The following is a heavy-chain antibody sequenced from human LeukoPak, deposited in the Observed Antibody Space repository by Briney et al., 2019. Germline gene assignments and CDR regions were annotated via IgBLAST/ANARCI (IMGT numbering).Heavy chain of an antibody. Sequence: SQTLSLTCTVSGGSISSGDYYWSWIRQPPGKGLEWIGYIYYSGSTNYNPSLKSRVTISVDTSKNQFSLKLSSVTAADTAVYYCASGGPKEFFDPWGQGTLVTVSS. J-gene: IGHJ5*02. CDR1: GGSISSGDYY. D-gene: IGHD3-16*01. CDR2: IYYSGST. V-gene: IGHV4-61*08. CDR3: ASGGPKEFFDP.